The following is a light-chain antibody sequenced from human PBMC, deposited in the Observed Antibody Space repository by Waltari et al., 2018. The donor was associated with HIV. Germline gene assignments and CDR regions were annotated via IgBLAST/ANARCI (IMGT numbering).Light chain of an antibody. J-gene: IGLJ3*02. V-gene: IGLV8-61*01. CDR1: SGSVSTHYY. CDR3: VLYMGSGIWV. Sequence: QTVVTQEPSFSVSPGGTVTLTCGLRSGSVSTHYYPSWYQQTPGQAPRTLIYNTNSRTSGVPDRFSGSILGNKAALTITGARADDESNYYCVLYMGSGIWVFGGGTKVTVL. CDR2: NTN.